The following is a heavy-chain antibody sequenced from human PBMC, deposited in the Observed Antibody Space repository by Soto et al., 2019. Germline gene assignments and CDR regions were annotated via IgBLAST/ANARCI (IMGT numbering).Heavy chain of an antibody. D-gene: IGHD6-13*01. Sequence: GESLKISCKGSGYSFTSYWVGWVRQMPGKGLEWMGIIYPCDSDTRYSPSFQDQVTISADKSITTAYLQWSSLKASHTAMYYCARGIASYGMDVWGQGTTVTVSS. J-gene: IGHJ6*02. CDR1: GYSFTSYW. V-gene: IGHV5-51*01. CDR2: IYPCDSDT. CDR3: ARGIASYGMDV.